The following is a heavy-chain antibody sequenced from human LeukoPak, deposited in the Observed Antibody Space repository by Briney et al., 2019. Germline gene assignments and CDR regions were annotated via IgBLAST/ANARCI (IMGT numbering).Heavy chain of an antibody. CDR3: ARGSYGSGSYSFSYYYYYMDV. D-gene: IGHD3-10*01. CDR2: IYYSGST. CDR1: GGSISSYY. V-gene: IGHV4-59*01. Sequence: SETLSLTCTGSGGSISSYYWSWIRQPPGKGLEGSGYIYYSGSTNYNPSLERRVTISADTSNNQFSLKLSSVTAADTAVYYCARGSYGSGSYSFSYYYYYMDVWGKGTTVTISS. J-gene: IGHJ6*03.